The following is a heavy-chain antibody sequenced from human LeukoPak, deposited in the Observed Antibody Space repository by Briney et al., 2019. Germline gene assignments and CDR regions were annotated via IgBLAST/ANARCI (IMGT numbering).Heavy chain of an antibody. Sequence: GGSLRLSCAASGFTFDDYGMSWVRQAPGKGREGVSGIDWNGRSTGYADSVKGRFTISRDNAKNSPYLQMNSLRAEDTALYYCAGGDRNGWYFDYWGQGTLVTVSS. D-gene: IGHD6-19*01. CDR1: GFTFDDYG. CDR2: IDWNGRST. V-gene: IGHV3-20*04. CDR3: AGGDRNGWYFDY. J-gene: IGHJ4*02.